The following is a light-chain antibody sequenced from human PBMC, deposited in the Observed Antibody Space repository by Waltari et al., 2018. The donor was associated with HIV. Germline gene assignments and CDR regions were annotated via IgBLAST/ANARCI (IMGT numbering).Light chain of an antibody. CDR2: SAS. CDR1: EDISTY. V-gene: IGKV1-8*01. CDR3: QQYYSHPRT. J-gene: IGKJ1*01. Sequence: AIRTTQSPSSFSASTGDRLTITCRASEDISTYLAWYQQKPGKAPNVLSHSASTLQRGVPSKFSASGSGTDFTLNITCLQPDDFAMYYCQQYYSHPRTFGQGTKVEIK.